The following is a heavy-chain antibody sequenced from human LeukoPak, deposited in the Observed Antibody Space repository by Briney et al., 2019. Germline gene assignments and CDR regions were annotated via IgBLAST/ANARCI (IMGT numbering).Heavy chain of an antibody. V-gene: IGHV3-21*01. CDR2: ITSSSSYI. Sequence: GGSLRLSCAASGFTVSRYSMSWVRQAPGKGLEWVSSITSSSSYIYYADSVKGRFTISRDNAKNSLYLRMNSLRDEDTAVYYCARDRYFGYWGQGTLVTVSS. J-gene: IGHJ4*02. CDR3: ARDRYFGY. CDR1: GFTVSRYS.